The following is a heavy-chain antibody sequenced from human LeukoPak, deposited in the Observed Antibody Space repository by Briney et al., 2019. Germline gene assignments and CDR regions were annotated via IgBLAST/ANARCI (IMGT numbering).Heavy chain of an antibody. CDR3: ARSKTDITIFGVVTLYNWFDP. D-gene: IGHD3-3*01. CDR1: GYTFTSYG. J-gene: IGHJ5*02. V-gene: IGHV1-18*01. CDR2: ISAYNGNT. Sequence: GASVKVSCKASGYTFTSYGISWVRQAPGQGLEWMGWISAYNGNTNYAQKLQGRVTMTTDTSTSTAYMELRSLRSDDTAVYYCARSKTDITIFGVVTLYNWFDPWGQGTLVTVSS.